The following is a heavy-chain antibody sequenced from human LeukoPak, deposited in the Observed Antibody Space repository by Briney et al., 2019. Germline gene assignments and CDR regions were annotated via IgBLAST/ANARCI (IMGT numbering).Heavy chain of an antibody. CDR1: GFTFSSYA. D-gene: IGHD3-3*01. CDR3: AKRRAIFGVVKDYDY. CDR2: ISGSGGST. Sequence: GGSLRLSCAASGFTFSSYAMTWVRQAPGKGLKWVSAISGSGGSTYYADSVKGRFTISRDNSENTLYLQMNSLRAEDTAVYHCAKRRAIFGVVKDYDYWGQGILVTVSS. J-gene: IGHJ4*02. V-gene: IGHV3-23*01.